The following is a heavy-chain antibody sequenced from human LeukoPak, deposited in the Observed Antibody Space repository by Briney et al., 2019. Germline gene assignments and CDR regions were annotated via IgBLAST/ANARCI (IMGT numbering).Heavy chain of an antibody. CDR3: ARDKTGQPPGDY. CDR2: IIPIFGTA. CDR1: VGTFSSYA. J-gene: IGHJ4*02. V-gene: IGHV1-69*13. Sequence: WASVKVSCKSSVGTFSSYAISWVRQAPGQGLEWMGVIIPIFGTANYAQKFQGRVTITADESTSTAYMELSSLRSQDTVVYYCARDKTGQPPGDYWGQGTLVTLSS. D-gene: IGHD1-14*01.